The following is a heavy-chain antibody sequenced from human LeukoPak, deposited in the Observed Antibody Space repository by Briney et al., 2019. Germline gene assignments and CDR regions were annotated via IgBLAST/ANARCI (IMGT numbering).Heavy chain of an antibody. D-gene: IGHD6-19*01. J-gene: IGHJ4*02. CDR3: ARAVAGFDY. Sequence: SETLSLTCTVSGGSFSTYYWSWIRQPPGTGLEWIGYIYYSGSTNYNPSLKSRVAISVDTSKNQFSLNLSSVTAADTAVYYCARAVAGFDYWGQGTLVTVSS. CDR2: IYYSGST. V-gene: IGHV4-59*01. CDR1: GGSFSTYY.